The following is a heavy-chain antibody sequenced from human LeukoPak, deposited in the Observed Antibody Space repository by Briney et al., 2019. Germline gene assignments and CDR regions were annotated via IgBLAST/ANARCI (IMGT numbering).Heavy chain of an antibody. J-gene: IGHJ6*03. D-gene: IGHD3-10*01. CDR2: IHNSGST. Sequence: PSETLSLTCTVSGYSIGSGRHYWSWIRQSAGKGLEWIGRIHNSGSTNYNPSLKSRVTISVDTSKNQFSLKLRSVTAADTAVYYCARDFTGPDYYESGRYFSSNYYYYMDVWGKGTTVTISS. CDR1: GYSIGSGRHY. CDR3: ARDFTGPDYYESGRYFSSNYYYYMDV. V-gene: IGHV4-61*02.